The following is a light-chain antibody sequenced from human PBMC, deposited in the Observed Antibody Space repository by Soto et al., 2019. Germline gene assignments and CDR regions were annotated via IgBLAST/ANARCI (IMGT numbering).Light chain of an antibody. CDR3: QQYNNWPFT. V-gene: IGKV3-11*01. J-gene: IGKJ4*01. Sequence: EVVLTQSPATLSLSPGERATLSCRASQSVSSSLAWYQQKPGQTPRLLIYDASNRATGIPARFSGSGSGTDFTLTISSLPSEDFAVYYCQQYNNWPFTFGGGTKVEIK. CDR1: QSVSSS. CDR2: DAS.